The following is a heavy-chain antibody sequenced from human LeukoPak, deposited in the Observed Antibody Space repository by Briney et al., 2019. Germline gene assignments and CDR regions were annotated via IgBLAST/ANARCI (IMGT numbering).Heavy chain of an antibody. CDR2: IKQDGSEK. Sequence: GGSLRLSRAASGFTFSSYWMSWVRQAPGKGLEWVANIKQDGSEKYYVDSVKGRFTISRDNAKNSLYLQMNSLRAEDTAVYYCATELGYCSSTSCGWGQGTLVTVSS. V-gene: IGHV3-7*01. CDR1: GFTFSSYW. D-gene: IGHD2-2*01. CDR3: ATELGYCSSTSCG. J-gene: IGHJ4*02.